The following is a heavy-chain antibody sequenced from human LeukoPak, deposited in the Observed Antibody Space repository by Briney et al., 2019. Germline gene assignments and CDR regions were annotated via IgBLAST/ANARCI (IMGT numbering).Heavy chain of an antibody. J-gene: IGHJ6*02. Sequence: AGGSLRLSCAASGFTLSDYAMHWVRQAPGKGLEWVAVISYDGSNKYYADSVKGRFTISRDNSKNTLYLQMNSLRAEDTAVYYCARRGSGHGMDVWGQGTTVTVSS. CDR1: GFTLSDYA. D-gene: IGHD3-10*01. V-gene: IGHV3-30-3*01. CDR2: ISYDGSNK. CDR3: ARRGSGHGMDV.